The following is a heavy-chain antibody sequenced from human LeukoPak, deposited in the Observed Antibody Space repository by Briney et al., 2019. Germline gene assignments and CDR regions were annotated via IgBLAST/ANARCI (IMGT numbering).Heavy chain of an antibody. D-gene: IGHD1-26*01. CDR2: ISAYNGNT. V-gene: IGHV1-18*01. CDR1: GYTFTSYG. CDR3: SRYRGGIVGATVQDY. J-gene: IGHJ4*02. Sequence: GASVKVSCKASGYTFTSYGISWVRQAPGQGLEWMGWISAYNGNTNYAQKLQGRVTMTTDTSTSTAYMELRSLRSDDTAVYYSSRYRGGIVGATVQDYWGQGTLVTVSS.